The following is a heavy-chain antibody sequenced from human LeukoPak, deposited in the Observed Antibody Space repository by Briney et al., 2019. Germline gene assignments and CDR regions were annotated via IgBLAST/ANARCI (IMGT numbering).Heavy chain of an antibody. V-gene: IGHV3-48*03. Sequence: GGSLRLSCAASGFTFSNYEMNWVRQAPGKGLEWVSYISSSGSTIYYADSVKGRFTISRDNSKNTLYLQMGSLRAEDMAVYYCAIEMSDCSGGSCYYYYYMDVWGKGTTVTISS. J-gene: IGHJ6*03. CDR3: AIEMSDCSGGSCYYYYYMDV. D-gene: IGHD2-15*01. CDR1: GFTFSNYE. CDR2: ISSSGSTI.